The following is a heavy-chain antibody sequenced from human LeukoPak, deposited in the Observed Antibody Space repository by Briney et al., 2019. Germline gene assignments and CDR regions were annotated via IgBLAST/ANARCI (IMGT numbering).Heavy chain of an antibody. CDR2: IWYDGSNK. D-gene: IGHD5-12*01. J-gene: IGHJ6*04. V-gene: IGHV3-33*01. CDR3: ARDTIEATIPYYYGMDV. CDR1: GFTFSSYG. Sequence: GGSLRLSCAASGFTFSSYGMHWVRQAPGKGLEWVAVIWYDGSNKYYADSVKGRFTISRDNSKNTLYLQMNSLRAEDTAVYYCARDTIEATIPYYYGMDVWGKGTTVTVSS.